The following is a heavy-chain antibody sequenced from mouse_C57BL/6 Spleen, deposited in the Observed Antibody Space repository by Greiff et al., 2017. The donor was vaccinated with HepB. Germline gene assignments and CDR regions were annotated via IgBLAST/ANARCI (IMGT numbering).Heavy chain of an antibody. J-gene: IGHJ2*01. CDR2: ISDGGSYT. CDR1: GFTFSSYA. CDR3: AREGHDY. D-gene: IGHD6-1*01. Sequence: EVHLVESGGGLVKPGGSLKLSCAASGFTFSSYAMSWVRQTPEKRLEWVATISDGGSYTYYPDNVKGRFTISRDNAKNNLYLQMSHLKSEDTAMYYCAREGHDYWGQGTTLTVSS. V-gene: IGHV5-4*01.